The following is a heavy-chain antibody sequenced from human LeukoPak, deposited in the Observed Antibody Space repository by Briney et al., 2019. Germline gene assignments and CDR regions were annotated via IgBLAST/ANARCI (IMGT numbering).Heavy chain of an antibody. CDR2: ISAYNGNT. D-gene: IGHD2-15*01. CDR3: ARGVLGSYYYYMDV. CDR1: GYTFTSYG. J-gene: IGHJ6*03. V-gene: IGHV1-18*01. Sequence: ASVKVSCKASGYTFTSYGISWVRQAPGQGREWMGWISAYNGNTNYAQKLQGRVTMTTDTSTSTAYMELRSLRSDDTAVYYCARGVLGSYYYYMDVWGKGTTVTVSS.